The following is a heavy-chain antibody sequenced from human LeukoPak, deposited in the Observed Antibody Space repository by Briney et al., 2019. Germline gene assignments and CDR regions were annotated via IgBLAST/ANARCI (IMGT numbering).Heavy chain of an antibody. J-gene: IGHJ4*02. V-gene: IGHV1-18*01. CDR3: ARGKGNYGDPASFDY. CDR1: GYTFTSYG. CDR2: ISVYNGNT. Sequence: ASVTVSCKASGYTFTSYGISWVRQAPGQGLEWMGWISVYNGNTNYAQKLQGRVTMTTDTSTSTVYMEVRSLRSDDTAVYYCARGKGNYGDPASFDYGGQGTLVTVSS. D-gene: IGHD4-17*01.